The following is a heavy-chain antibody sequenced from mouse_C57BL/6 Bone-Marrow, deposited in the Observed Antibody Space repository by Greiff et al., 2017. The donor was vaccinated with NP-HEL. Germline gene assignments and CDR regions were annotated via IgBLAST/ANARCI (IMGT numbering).Heavy chain of an antibody. CDR3: VRHDWDVDY. D-gene: IGHD4-1*01. J-gene: IGHJ2*01. CDR2: IRSKSNNYAT. V-gene: IGHV10-1*01. CDR1: GFSFNTYA. Sequence: EVMLVESGGGLVQPKGSLKLSCAASGFSFNTYAMNWVRQAPGKGLEWVARIRSKSNNYATYYADSVKDRFTISRDDSESMLYLQMNNLKTEDTAMYYCVRHDWDVDYWGQCTTLTVSS.